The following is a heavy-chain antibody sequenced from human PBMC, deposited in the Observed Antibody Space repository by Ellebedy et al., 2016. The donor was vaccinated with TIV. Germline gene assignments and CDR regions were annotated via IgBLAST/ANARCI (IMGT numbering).Heavy chain of an antibody. CDR1: GYTFTSYG. Sequence: AASVKVSCKASGYTFTSYGISWVRQAPGQGLEWMGWISAYNGNTNYAQKLQGRVTMTTDTSTSTAYMELRRLRSDDTAVYYCARDDIGQWPVHSVYFQHWGQGTLVTVSS. CDR3: ARDDIGQWPVHSVYFQH. CDR2: ISAYNGNT. D-gene: IGHD6-19*01. J-gene: IGHJ1*01. V-gene: IGHV1-18*01.